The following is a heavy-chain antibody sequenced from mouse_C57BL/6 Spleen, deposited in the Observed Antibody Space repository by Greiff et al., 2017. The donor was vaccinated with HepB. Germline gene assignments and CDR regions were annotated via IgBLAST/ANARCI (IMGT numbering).Heavy chain of an antibody. Sequence: QVQLKQSGAELARPGASVKMSCKASGYTFTSYTMHWVKQRPGQGLEWIGYINPSSGYTKYNQKFKDKATLTADKSSSTAYMQLSSLTSEDSAVYYCARGGYYVDFDYWGQGTTLTVSS. D-gene: IGHD2-3*01. CDR2: INPSSGYT. V-gene: IGHV1-4*01. CDR1: GYTFTSYT. CDR3: ARGGYYVDFDY. J-gene: IGHJ2*01.